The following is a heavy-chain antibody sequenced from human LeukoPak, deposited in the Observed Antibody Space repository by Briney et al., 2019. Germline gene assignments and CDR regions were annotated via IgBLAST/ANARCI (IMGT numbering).Heavy chain of an antibody. CDR1: GGSISSGDYY. CDR2: IYYSGST. V-gene: IGHV4-30-4*08. D-gene: IGHD3-10*01. CDR3: ARTITGYNWFDP. Sequence: SSETLSLTCTVSGGSISSGDYYWSWIRQPPGKGLEWIGYIYYSGSTYYNPSLKSRVTISVDTSKNQFSLKLSSVTAADTAVYYCARTITGYNWFDPWGQGTLVTVSS. J-gene: IGHJ5*02.